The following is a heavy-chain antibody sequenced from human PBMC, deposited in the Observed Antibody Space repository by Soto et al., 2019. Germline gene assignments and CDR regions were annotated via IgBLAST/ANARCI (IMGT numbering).Heavy chain of an antibody. V-gene: IGHV1-18*01. D-gene: IGHD4-17*01. CDR3: ARRAVTTGSYYYYYMDV. CDR2: ISAYNGNT. J-gene: IGHJ6*03. Sequence: ASVKVSCKASGYTFTSYGISWVRQAPGQGLEWMGWISAYNGNTNYAQKLQGRVTMTTDTSTSTAYMELRSLRSGDTAVYYCARRAVTTGSYYYYYMDVWGKGTTVTVSS. CDR1: GYTFTSYG.